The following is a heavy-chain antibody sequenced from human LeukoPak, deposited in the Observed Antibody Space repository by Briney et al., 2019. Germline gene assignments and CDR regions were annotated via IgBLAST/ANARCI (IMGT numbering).Heavy chain of an antibody. D-gene: IGHD6-13*01. V-gene: IGHV3-33*06. Sequence: GGSLRLSCAASGFTFSSYGMHWVRQAPGKGLEWVAVIWYDGSNKYYADSVKGRFTISRDNSKNTLYLQMNSLRAEDTAVYYCAKDILAAAGEGGFDYWGQGTPVTVSS. CDR3: AKDILAAAGEGGFDY. CDR1: GFTFSSYG. CDR2: IWYDGSNK. J-gene: IGHJ4*02.